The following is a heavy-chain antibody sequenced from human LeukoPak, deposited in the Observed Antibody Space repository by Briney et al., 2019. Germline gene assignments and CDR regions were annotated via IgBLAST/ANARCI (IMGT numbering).Heavy chain of an antibody. V-gene: IGHV3-53*01. Sequence: GGSLRLSCAASGFTVSSNYMSWVRQAPGKGLEWVSVIYSGGSTYYADSVKGRFTISRDNSKNTLYLQMNSLRAEDTAVYYCARGPSGSYSVYWGQGTLVTVSS. J-gene: IGHJ4*02. CDR1: GFTVSSNY. CDR3: ARGPSGSYSVY. D-gene: IGHD1-26*01. CDR2: IYSGGST.